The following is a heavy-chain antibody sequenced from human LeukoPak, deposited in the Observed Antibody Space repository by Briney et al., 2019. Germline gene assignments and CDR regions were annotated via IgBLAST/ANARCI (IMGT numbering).Heavy chain of an antibody. Sequence: GGSLRLSCAASGFTFSSYAMSWVRQAPGKGLEWVSAISGSGGSTYYADSVKGRFTISRDNSKNTLYLQMNSLRAEDTAVYYCAKSPGYCSGGSCYVAFDIWGQGTMVTVSS. D-gene: IGHD2-15*01. CDR1: GFTFSSYA. J-gene: IGHJ3*02. CDR2: ISGSGGST. V-gene: IGHV3-23*01. CDR3: AKSPGYCSGGSCYVAFDI.